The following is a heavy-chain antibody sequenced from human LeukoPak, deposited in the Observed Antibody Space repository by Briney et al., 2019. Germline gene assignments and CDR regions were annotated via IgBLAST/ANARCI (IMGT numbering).Heavy chain of an antibody. CDR2: IRYDGSNK. V-gene: IGHV3-30*02. J-gene: IGHJ4*02. D-gene: IGHD2-2*02. CDR3: AKNKIGYCSSTSCYTKSRFDY. CDR1: GFTFSSYG. Sequence: GGSLRLSCAASGFTFSSYGMHWVRQAPGKGLEWVAFIRYDGSNKYYADSVKGRFTISRDNSKNTLYLQMNSLRAEDTAVYYCAKNKIGYCSSTSCYTKSRFDYWGQGTLVTVSS.